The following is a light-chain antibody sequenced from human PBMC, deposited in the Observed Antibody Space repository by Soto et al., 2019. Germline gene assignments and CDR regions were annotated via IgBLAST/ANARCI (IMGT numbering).Light chain of an antibody. CDR3: NSHTSSTFWV. J-gene: IGLJ3*02. CDR2: EVS. CDR1: RSDVGGYDL. Sequence: QSALTQPVSVSGSPGQSITISCTGTRSDVGGYDLVSWYQLHPGKAPKLIIYEVSNRPSGVSNRFSGSKSGNTASLTISGLQAEDEADYYCNSHTSSTFWVFGGGTKLTVL. V-gene: IGLV2-14*01.